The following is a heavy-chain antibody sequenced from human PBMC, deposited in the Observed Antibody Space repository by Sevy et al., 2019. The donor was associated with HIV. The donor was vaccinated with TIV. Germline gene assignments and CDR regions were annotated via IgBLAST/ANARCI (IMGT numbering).Heavy chain of an antibody. CDR1: GFTFSHYG. V-gene: IGHV3-30*18. CDR3: AKGDRTFYGLDV. D-gene: IGHD2-15*01. J-gene: IGHJ6*02. CDR2: ISYDGSNK. Sequence: GGSLRLSCVASGFTFSHYGMHWVRQAPGKGLEWVALISYDGSNKYYADSVKGRFTISRDNSKSTLYLQMNSLRAEDTAVYYCAKGDRTFYGLDVWGQGTTVTVSS.